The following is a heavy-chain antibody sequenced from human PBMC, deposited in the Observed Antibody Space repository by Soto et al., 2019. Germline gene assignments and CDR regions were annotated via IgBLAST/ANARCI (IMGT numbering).Heavy chain of an antibody. D-gene: IGHD1-1*01. CDR3: ASGHDAYKVRY. CDR1: GGSISSGGTGSY. CDR2: IYYTGNT. Sequence: QVQLQESGPGLVKPSQTLSLTCTVSGGSISSGGTGSYWTWIRQLPGKGLEWIGYIYYTGNTYYNPSLKYLPTISKKTSDKPFSLKLTSVTAADTAVYFCASGHDAYKVRYWGQGTLVTVSS. J-gene: IGHJ4*02. V-gene: IGHV4-31*01.